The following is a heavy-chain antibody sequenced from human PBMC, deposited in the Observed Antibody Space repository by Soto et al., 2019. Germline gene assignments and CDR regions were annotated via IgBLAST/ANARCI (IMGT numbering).Heavy chain of an antibody. Sequence: GPTLVNPTQTLTLTCTFSGFSLSTSGVGVGWIRQPPGKALEWLALIYWNDDKRYSPSLKTGLTITKDTSKNQVVLTTTNMDPVETATYYCAPRRQWLTDYWGQGTLVTVSS. CDR3: APRRQWLTDY. CDR2: IYWNDDK. J-gene: IGHJ4*02. V-gene: IGHV2-5*01. CDR1: GFSLSTSGVG. D-gene: IGHD3-22*01.